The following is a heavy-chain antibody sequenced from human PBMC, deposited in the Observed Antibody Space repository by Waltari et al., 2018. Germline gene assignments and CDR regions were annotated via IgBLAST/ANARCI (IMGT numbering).Heavy chain of an antibody. V-gene: IGHV3-23*03. J-gene: IGHJ3*02. CDR3: AKFGTYYYDSSGPGAFDI. CDR1: GFTFSSYA. CDR2: IYSGGSST. Sequence: EVQLLESGGGLVQPGGSLRLSCAASGFTFSSYAMSWVRQAPGKGLEWVSVIYSGGSSTYYADSVKGRFTISRDNSRNTLYLQMNSLRAEDTAVYYCAKFGTYYYDSSGPGAFDIWGQGTMVTVSS. D-gene: IGHD3-22*01.